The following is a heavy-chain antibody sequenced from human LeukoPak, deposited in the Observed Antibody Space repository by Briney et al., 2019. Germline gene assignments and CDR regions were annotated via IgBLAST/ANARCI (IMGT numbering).Heavy chain of an antibody. CDR3: AKDSLGAAGLDYYMDV. J-gene: IGHJ6*03. V-gene: IGHV3-43*01. D-gene: IGHD6-13*01. CDR2: ISWDGGYT. CDR1: GFTFDDYA. Sequence: GGSLRLSCAASGFTFDDYAMHWVRQAPGKGLEWVSLISWDGGYTYYADSVKGRFTISRDNSKNTLYLQMNSLRTEDTAVYYCAKDSLGAAGLDYYMDVWGKGTTVTVSS.